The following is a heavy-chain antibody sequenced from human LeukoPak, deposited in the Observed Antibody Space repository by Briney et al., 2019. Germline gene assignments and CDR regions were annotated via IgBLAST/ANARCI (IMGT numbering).Heavy chain of an antibody. CDR2: ISGSGGST. CDR3: AKGGNSSGWYRNYYYGMDV. Sequence: QPGGSLRLSCAASGFTFSSYAMSWVRQAPGEGLEWVSAISGSGGSTYYADSVKGRFTISRDNSKNTLYLQMNSLRAEDTAVYYCAKGGNSSGWYRNYYYGMDVWGQGTTVTVSS. J-gene: IGHJ6*02. V-gene: IGHV3-23*01. CDR1: GFTFSSYA. D-gene: IGHD6-19*01.